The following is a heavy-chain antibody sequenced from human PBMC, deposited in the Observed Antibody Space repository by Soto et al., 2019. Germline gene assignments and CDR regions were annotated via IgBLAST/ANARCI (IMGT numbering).Heavy chain of an antibody. J-gene: IGHJ4*02. Sequence: PSVKVSCKASGYTFTSYYMHWVRQAPGQGLEWMGIINPSGGSTSYAQKFQGRVTMTRDTSTSTVYMELSSLRSEDTAVYYCAREGGLRRMGELSLRFNYWGQGTLVTVSS. CDR3: AREGGLRRMGELSLRFNY. CDR2: INPSGGST. D-gene: IGHD3-16*02. CDR1: GYTFTSYY. V-gene: IGHV1-46*01.